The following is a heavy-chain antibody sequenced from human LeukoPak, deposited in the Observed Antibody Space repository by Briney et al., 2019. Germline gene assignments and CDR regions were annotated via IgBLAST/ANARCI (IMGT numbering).Heavy chain of an antibody. CDR3: ARGQYDILAGPRGYFDF. J-gene: IGHJ4*02. CDR1: GYTFTRYY. CDR2: IYPNSGGT. Sequence: ASVKVSCKASGYTFTRYYMHWVRQAPGQGREWMGWIYPNSGGTNYAQKFQGRVTMNTDTSISTASMELSRLRADGTAVYYCARGQYDILAGPRGYFDFWGERTLVSASS. V-gene: IGHV1-2*02. D-gene: IGHD3-9*01.